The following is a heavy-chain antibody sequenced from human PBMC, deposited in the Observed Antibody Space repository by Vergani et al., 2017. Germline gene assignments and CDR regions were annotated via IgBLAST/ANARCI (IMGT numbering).Heavy chain of an antibody. Sequence: EVQLVESGGGLVQPGGSLRLSCAASGFTFSSYWMSWVRQAPGKGLEWVANIKQDGSEKYYVDSVKGRFTISRDNAKNSLYLQMNSLRAEDTAVYYCARDPQTYSGYATGGYWGQGTLVTVSA. D-gene: IGHD5-12*01. CDR2: IKQDGSEK. V-gene: IGHV3-7*01. J-gene: IGHJ4*02. CDR1: GFTFSSYW. CDR3: ARDPQTYSGYATGGY.